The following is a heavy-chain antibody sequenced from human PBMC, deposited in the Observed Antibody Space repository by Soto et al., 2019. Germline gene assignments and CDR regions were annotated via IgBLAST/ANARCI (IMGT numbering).Heavy chain of an antibody. V-gene: IGHV4-61*01. J-gene: IGHJ4*02. CDR2: IYYSGST. CDR3: ARDSAVAGTRGGTVFDY. Sequence: PWETLSLTCTVSGGSVSSGSYYWSWIRQPPGKGLEWIGYIYYSGSTNYNPSLKSRVTISVDTSKNQFSLKLSSVTAADTAVYYCARDSAVAGTRGGTVFDYWGQGTLVTVSS. CDR1: GGSVSSGSYY. D-gene: IGHD6-19*01.